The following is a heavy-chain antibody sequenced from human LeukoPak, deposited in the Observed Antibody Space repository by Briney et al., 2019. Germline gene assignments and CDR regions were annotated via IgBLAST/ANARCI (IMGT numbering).Heavy chain of an antibody. CDR1: GYSFTSYW. J-gene: IGHJ6*02. CDR3: ARVGDGESPFGVGYYYYGMDV. D-gene: IGHD3-3*01. Sequence: GESQKISCKGSGYSFTSYWIGWVRQMPGKGLEWMGIIYPGDSDTRYSPSFQGQVTTSADKSISTAYLQWSSLKASDTAMYYCARVGDGESPFGVGYYYYGMDVWGQGTTVTVSS. V-gene: IGHV5-51*01. CDR2: IYPGDSDT.